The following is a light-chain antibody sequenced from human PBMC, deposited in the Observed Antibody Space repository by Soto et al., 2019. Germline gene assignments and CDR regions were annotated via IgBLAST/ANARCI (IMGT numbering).Light chain of an antibody. CDR2: AAS. CDR3: QQYYSYPLT. CDR1: HSVSIY. J-gene: IGKJ4*01. Sequence: DFHITESPSSPSASVGDRVSITCRASHSVSIYLNLYQQKQGKATNLLISAASSLQSGATSRFSGSGSGTDFTLTISCLQSEDFATYYCQQYYSYPLTFGGGTKVDI. V-gene: IGKV1-39*01.